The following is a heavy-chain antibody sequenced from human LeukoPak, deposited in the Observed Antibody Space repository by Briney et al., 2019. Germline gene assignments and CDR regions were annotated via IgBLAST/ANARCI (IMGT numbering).Heavy chain of an antibody. CDR3: TREHYFYYMDG. Sequence: GGSLRLSCAASGFTFSSQWMSWVRQAPGKGLEWVANVNQGGTEKYYVDSVKGRFTISRDNAENSLYLQMNSLRAEDTAVYYCTREHYFYYMDGWGKGTTVTVSS. J-gene: IGHJ6*03. CDR2: VNQGGTEK. CDR1: GFTFSSQW. V-gene: IGHV3-7*01.